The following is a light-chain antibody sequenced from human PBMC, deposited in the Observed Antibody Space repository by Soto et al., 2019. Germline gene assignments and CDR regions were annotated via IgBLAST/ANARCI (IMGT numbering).Light chain of an antibody. CDR3: AAWDDSLMGV. J-gene: IGLJ2*01. CDR2: SNN. V-gene: IGLV1-44*01. CDR1: SSNIGSNT. Sequence: QSVLTQPLSASGTPGQRVTISCSGSSSNIGSNTVSWYQQLPGTAPKLLVYSNNQRPSGVPDRFSGSKSGTSASLAISGLQSEDEADYYCAAWDDSLMGVFGGGTKLTVL.